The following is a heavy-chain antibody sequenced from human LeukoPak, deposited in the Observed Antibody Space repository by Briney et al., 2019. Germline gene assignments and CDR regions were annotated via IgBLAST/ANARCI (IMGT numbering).Heavy chain of an antibody. CDR3: AKVDSSSWYGGAFDI. V-gene: IGHV3-21*01. Sequence: PGGSLRLSCAASGFTFNTYTMSWVRQAPGKGLEWVSSITSSSSYIHYADSARGRFTISRDNSKNSLYLQMNSLRDEDTAVYYCAKVDSSSWYGGAFDIWGQGTMVTVSS. CDR1: GFTFNTYT. D-gene: IGHD6-13*01. CDR2: ITSSSSYI. J-gene: IGHJ3*02.